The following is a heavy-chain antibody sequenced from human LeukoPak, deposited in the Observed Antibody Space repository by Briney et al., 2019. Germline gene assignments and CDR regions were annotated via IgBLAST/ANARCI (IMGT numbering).Heavy chain of an antibody. J-gene: IGHJ2*01. D-gene: IGHD3-16*01. V-gene: IGHV3-21*01. Sequence: GGSLRLSCAASGFTFSSYAMSWVRQAPGKGLEWVSSISSSSSYIYYADSVKGRFTISRDNAKNSLYLQMNSLRAEDTAVYYCARDLGAQNWYFDLWGRGTLVTVSS. CDR2: ISSSSSYI. CDR1: GFTFSSYA. CDR3: ARDLGAQNWYFDL.